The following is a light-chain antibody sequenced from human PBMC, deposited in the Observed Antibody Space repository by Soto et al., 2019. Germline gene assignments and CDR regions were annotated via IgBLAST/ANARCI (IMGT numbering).Light chain of an antibody. CDR2: DAS. V-gene: IGKV1-5*01. J-gene: IGKJ1*01. CDR1: QSTSTW. CDR3: QQYHKYSWT. Sequence: DIQMTQSPSTLSASVGDRVTITCRASQSTSTWLAWYQQKPGKAPKLLIYDASILESGVPSRFSGSGSGTDFTLTISSLQPDDFATYYCQQYHKYSWTFGQGTKVEIK.